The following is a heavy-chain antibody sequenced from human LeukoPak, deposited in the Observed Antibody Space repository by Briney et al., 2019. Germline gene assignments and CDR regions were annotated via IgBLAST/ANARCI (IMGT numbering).Heavy chain of an antibody. D-gene: IGHD4-23*01. CDR1: GFTFSSYE. J-gene: IGHJ3*02. V-gene: IGHV3-23*01. CDR3: AKHLSDYGSNHWGAFDI. Sequence: AGGSLRLSCSASGFTFSSYEMNWVRQAPGKGLEWVSGISIGGGVTYSADSVKGRFTISRDNSKNTLYLQMSSLRAEDTALYYCAKHLSDYGSNHWGAFDISGEGGMVTVSS. CDR2: ISIGGGVT.